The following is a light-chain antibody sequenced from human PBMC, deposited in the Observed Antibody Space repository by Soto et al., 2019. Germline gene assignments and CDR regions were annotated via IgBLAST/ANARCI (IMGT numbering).Light chain of an antibody. J-gene: IGKJ4*01. Sequence: VWTKSAGSLSLSEGERATLSYRASQSVSSSYLAWYQQKPGQAPRLLIYGASSRATGIPDRFSGRGSGTGFTLTVSRLEPEDVAVYYCQEYGSSPLTCGGGTKVDIK. CDR1: QSVSSSY. CDR2: GAS. CDR3: QEYGSSPLT. V-gene: IGKV3-20*01.